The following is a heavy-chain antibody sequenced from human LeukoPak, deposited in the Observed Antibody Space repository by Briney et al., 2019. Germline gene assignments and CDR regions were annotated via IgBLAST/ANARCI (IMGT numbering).Heavy chain of an antibody. V-gene: IGHV3-23*01. J-gene: IGHJ4*02. Sequence: PGGSLRLSCAASGFTFSSYAMSWVRQAPGKGLEWVSTISGSGGSTYYADSVKGRFTISRDNSKNTLYLQMNSLRAEDTAIYYCTKFPVVDPFDYWGQGTLVTVSS. D-gene: IGHD2-15*01. CDR3: TKFPVVDPFDY. CDR2: ISGSGGST. CDR1: GFTFSSYA.